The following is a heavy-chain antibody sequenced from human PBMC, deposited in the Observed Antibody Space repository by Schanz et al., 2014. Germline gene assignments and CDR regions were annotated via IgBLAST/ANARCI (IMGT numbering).Heavy chain of an antibody. CDR2: IWYDGSKT. Sequence: QVQLVESGGGVVQPGRSLRLSCAASGFSFDKYGMHWVRQAPGKGLEWVGVIWYDGSKTYYADSVRGRFTISRENSKNTLHLQMNSLRAEDTAVYHCAKDLPAVAVAPLMTGLSPYWGQGTLVTVSS. J-gene: IGHJ4*02. CDR3: AKDLPAVAVAPLMTGLSPY. V-gene: IGHV3-33*06. D-gene: IGHD6-19*01. CDR1: GFSFDKYG.